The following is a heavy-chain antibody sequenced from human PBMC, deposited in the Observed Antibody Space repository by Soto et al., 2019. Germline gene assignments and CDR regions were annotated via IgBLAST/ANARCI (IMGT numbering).Heavy chain of an antibody. CDR1: GGTFSSYT. J-gene: IGHJ6*03. CDR2: IIPILGIA. CDR3: ATALYCTNGVCTRELPYYYYMDV. V-gene: IGHV1-69*02. Sequence: QVQLVQSGAEVKKPGSSVKVSCKASGGTFSSYTISWVRQAPGQGHEWMGRIIPILGIATYAQKFQGRVTITADKSTSTAYMELSSLRSEDTAVYYCATALYCTNGVCTRELPYYYYMDVWGKGTTVTVSS. D-gene: IGHD2-8*01.